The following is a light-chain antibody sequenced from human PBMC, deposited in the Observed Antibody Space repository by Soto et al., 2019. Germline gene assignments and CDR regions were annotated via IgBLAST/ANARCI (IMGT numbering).Light chain of an antibody. CDR2: GAS. J-gene: IGKJ1*01. V-gene: IGKV3-15*01. Sequence: EIVLTQSPASLSVSPGERATLSCRASQSIAISLAWYQQKPGLAPRLLIYGASTRATGIPARFSGSGSGTEFTLTINGLQSEDFAVYYCHQYNDWRTFGQGTKVDIK. CDR3: HQYNDWRT. CDR1: QSIAIS.